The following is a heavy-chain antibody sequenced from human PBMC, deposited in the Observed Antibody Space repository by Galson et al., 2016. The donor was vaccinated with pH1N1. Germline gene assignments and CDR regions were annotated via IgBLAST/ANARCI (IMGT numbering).Heavy chain of an antibody. CDR3: ARDPKWTTWVGPFDY. V-gene: IGHV3-30*14. D-gene: IGHD2/OR15-2a*01. CDR2: ISYDGRQK. Sequence: SLRLSCAASGFTLDNHAMHWVRQAPGKGLEWVAVISYDGRQKEYAEYAKGRFTISRDNSKNTVSLQLNSLRSDDTAIYYFARDPKWTTWVGPFDYWGQGTLVTAAS. CDR1: GFTLDNHA. J-gene: IGHJ4*02.